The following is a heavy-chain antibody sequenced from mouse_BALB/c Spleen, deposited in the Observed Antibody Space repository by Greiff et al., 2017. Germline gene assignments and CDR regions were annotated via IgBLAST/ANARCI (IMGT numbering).Heavy chain of an antibody. J-gene: IGHJ4*01. V-gene: IGHV1-7*01. CDR1: GYTFTSYW. D-gene: IGHD2-4*01. CDR2: INPSTGYT. CDR3: ARWNGITMGDY. Sequence: QVQLKQSGAELAKPGASVKMSCKASGYTFTSYWMHWVKQRPGQGLEWIGYINPSTGYTEYNQKFKDKATLTADKSSSTAYMQLSSLTSEDSAVYYCARWNGITMGDYWGQGTSVTVSS.